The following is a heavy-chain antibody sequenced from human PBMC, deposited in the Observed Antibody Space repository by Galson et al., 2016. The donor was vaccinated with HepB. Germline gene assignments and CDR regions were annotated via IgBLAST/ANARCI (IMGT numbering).Heavy chain of an antibody. V-gene: IGHV3-23*01. Sequence: SLRLSCAASGFTFNKYAMNWVRQAPGKGLEWVSAISGSGETAHYADSVRGRLTTSRHNSKNTLNLHLSSLRAEDTAVYYCAKAGEYGYDYYFYSLDVWGQGTTVTVSS. D-gene: IGHD5-18*01. CDR1: GFTFNKYA. CDR2: ISGSGETA. J-gene: IGHJ6*02. CDR3: AKAGEYGYDYYFYSLDV.